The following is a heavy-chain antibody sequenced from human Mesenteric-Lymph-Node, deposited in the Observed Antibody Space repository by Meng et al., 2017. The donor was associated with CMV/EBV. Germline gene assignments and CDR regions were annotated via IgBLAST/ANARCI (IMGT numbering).Heavy chain of an antibody. V-gene: IGHV4-34*01. CDR2: INHSGST. CDR1: GGSFSGYY. J-gene: IGHJ4*02. CDR3: ARHQRWLKSEGGFNY. Sequence: QVELQQWGAGRFKPSETLSLTCAVYGGSFSGYYWSWIRQPPGKGLEWIGEINHSGSTNYNPSLKGRVTISVDTSKNQFSLKLSSVTAADTAVYYCARHQRWLKSEGGFNYWGQGTLVTVSS. D-gene: IGHD4-23*01.